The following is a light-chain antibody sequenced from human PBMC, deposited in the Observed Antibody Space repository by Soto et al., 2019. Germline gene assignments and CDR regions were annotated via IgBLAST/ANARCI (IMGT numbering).Light chain of an antibody. Sequence: QSALTQPASVSGSPGQSITISSTGASSDVGGYNSVSWYQQHPGKAPKLMIYDVSNRPSGVSNRFSGSKSGNTASLTISGLQAEDEADYYCSSYTTSSTVVFGGGTKLTVL. CDR3: SSYTTSSTVV. J-gene: IGLJ2*01. CDR1: SSDVGGYNS. V-gene: IGLV2-14*01. CDR2: DVS.